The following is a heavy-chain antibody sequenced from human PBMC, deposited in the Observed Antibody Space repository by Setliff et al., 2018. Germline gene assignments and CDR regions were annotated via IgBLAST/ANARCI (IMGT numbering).Heavy chain of an antibody. CDR2: ISGSGITI. V-gene: IGHV3-11*04. Sequence: GGSLRLSCTASGLSYTNDWVSWVRQAPGKGLEWISKISGSGITIYYADSVRGRFTISRDNAKNSLYLQMNSLRAEDTALYYCARDGVFYAMDVWGHGTTVTVSS. D-gene: IGHD3-10*01. J-gene: IGHJ6*02. CDR1: GLSYTNDW. CDR3: ARDGVFYAMDV.